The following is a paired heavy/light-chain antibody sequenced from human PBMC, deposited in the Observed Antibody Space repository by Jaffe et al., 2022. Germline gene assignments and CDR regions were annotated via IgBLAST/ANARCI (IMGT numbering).Light chain of an antibody. CDR1: SSDVGTYDR. V-gene: IGLV2-23*02. J-gene: IGLJ3*02. CDR3: CSFAGSGTFDWV. CDR2: EVN. Sequence: QSALTQPASVSGSPGQSITISCTGTSSDVGTYDRVSWFQQHPGKAPKLLIYEVNKRPSGASNRFSGSKSANTASLTISGLQAEDEADYYCCSFAGSGTFDWVFGGGTKLTVL.
Heavy chain of an antibody. Sequence: EAQLVESGGGLVQPGGSLRLSCVASGFSFTSYSINWVRQAPGKGLEWLSYISGSGSPIFYADSVKGRFTISRDNAKNSLYLQMNSLRAEDTAVYYCARDSGWAFDIWGQGTMVTVSS. J-gene: IGHJ3*02. CDR1: GFSFTSYS. CDR3: ARDSGWAFDI. CDR2: ISGSGSPI. V-gene: IGHV3-48*01.